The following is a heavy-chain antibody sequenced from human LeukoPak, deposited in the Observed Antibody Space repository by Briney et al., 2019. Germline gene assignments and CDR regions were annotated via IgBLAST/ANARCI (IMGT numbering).Heavy chain of an antibody. CDR3: ARDLRYDSSGYPDY. J-gene: IGHJ4*02. D-gene: IGHD3-22*01. CDR1: GFTFSSYS. Sequence: PGGSRRLSCAASGFTFSSYSMNWVRQAPGKGLEWVSYISSSSSTIYYADSVKGRFTISRDNAKNSLYLQMNSLRDEDTAVYYCARDLRYDSSGYPDYWGQGTLVTVSS. V-gene: IGHV3-48*02. CDR2: ISSSSSTI.